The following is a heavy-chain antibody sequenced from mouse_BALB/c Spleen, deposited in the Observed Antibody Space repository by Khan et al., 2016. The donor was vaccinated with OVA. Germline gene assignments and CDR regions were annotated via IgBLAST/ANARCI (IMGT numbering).Heavy chain of an antibody. Sequence: QVQLQQSGAELVRPGPSVKTSCKTSGYAFSDFWLNWVKQRPGQGLEWIGQIYPGDGEIYYNGRFKVNATLTADKSSSAASMQLSCLTSEDSALSVSARSGYGEFSYQGQVTLVTVSA. D-gene: IGHD2-13*01. V-gene: IGHV1-80*01. J-gene: IGHJ3*01. CDR3: ARSGYGEFSY. CDR2: IYPGDGEI. CDR1: GYAFSDFW.